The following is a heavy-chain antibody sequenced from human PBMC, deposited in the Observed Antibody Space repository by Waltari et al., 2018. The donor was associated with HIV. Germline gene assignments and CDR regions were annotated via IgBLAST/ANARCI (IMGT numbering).Heavy chain of an antibody. CDR1: GGSVSGYY. CDR2: ISHSGAT. D-gene: IGHD3-22*01. J-gene: IGHJ5*02. V-gene: IGHV4-34*02. CDR3: ARGYYYDTTEGWFDP. Sequence: QVQLQQWGTGLLKPSKTLSLTCAVYGGSVSGYYWSWIRQSPGQGLEWIGQISHSGATNYNPSLKRRVTMSVDTSRKQLSLKLTSVTAADTAVYYCARGYYYDTTEGWFDPWGQGTLVTVSS.